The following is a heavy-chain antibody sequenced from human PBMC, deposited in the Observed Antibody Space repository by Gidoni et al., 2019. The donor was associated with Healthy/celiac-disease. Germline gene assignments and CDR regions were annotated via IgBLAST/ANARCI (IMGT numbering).Heavy chain of an antibody. Sequence: CAASGFTFSSYSMNWVRQAPGKGLEWVSSISSSSSYIYYADSVKGRFTISRDNAKNSLYLQMNSLRAEDTAVYYCARDGRYYDYVWGSYSGGMDVWGQGTTVTLSS. D-gene: IGHD3-16*01. V-gene: IGHV3-21*01. J-gene: IGHJ6*02. CDR2: ISSSSSYI. CDR1: GFTFSSYS. CDR3: ARDGRYYDYVWGSYSGGMDV.